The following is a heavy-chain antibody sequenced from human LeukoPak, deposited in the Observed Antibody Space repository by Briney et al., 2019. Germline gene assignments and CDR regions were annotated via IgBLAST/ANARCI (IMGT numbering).Heavy chain of an antibody. J-gene: IGHJ4*02. CDR3: AREGYCSGGSCYGGRIDY. D-gene: IGHD2-15*01. CDR2: INHSGST. Sequence: SETLSLTCAVYGGSFSGYYWCWIRQPPGKGLEWIGEINHSGSTNYNPSLKSRVTISVDTSKNQFSLKLSSVTAADTAVYYCAREGYCSGGSCYGGRIDYWGQGTLVTVSS. V-gene: IGHV4-34*01. CDR1: GGSFSGYY.